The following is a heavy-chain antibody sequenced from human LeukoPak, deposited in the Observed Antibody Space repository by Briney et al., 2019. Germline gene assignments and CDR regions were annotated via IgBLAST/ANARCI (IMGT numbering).Heavy chain of an antibody. J-gene: IGHJ4*02. Sequence: SQTLSLTCAISGDSVSSNSAAWNWIRQSPSRGLEWPGRTYYRSKWYNDYAVSAKSRITINPDTSKNQFSLQLNSVTPEDTAVYYCARASGLYYDYVWGSYRYSRSFDYWGQGTLVTVSS. D-gene: IGHD3-16*02. CDR1: GDSVSSNSAA. CDR2: TYYRSKWYN. V-gene: IGHV6-1*01. CDR3: ARASGLYYDYVWGSYRYSRSFDY.